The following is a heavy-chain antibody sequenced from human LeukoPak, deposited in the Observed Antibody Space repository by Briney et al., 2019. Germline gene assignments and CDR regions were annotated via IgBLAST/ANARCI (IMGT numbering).Heavy chain of an antibody. Sequence: PGGSLRLSCAASGFTFSSYAMSWVRQAPGKGLEWVSAISGSGGSTYYADSVKGRFTISRDSSKNTLYLQMNSLRAEDTAVYYCARAPTVTTIFDSWGQGTLVTVSS. CDR3: ARAPTVTTIFDS. J-gene: IGHJ4*02. D-gene: IGHD4-17*01. CDR2: ISGSGGST. V-gene: IGHV3-23*01. CDR1: GFTFSSYA.